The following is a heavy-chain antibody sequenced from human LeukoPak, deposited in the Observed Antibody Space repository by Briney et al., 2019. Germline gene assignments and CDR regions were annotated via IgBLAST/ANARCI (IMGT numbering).Heavy chain of an antibody. D-gene: IGHD4-17*01. J-gene: IGHJ4*02. Sequence: PGGSLRLSCAASGFSFSDYGMNWVRRAPGKGLEWLSHINSNGAVISYADSVKGRFTISRDTAKGSLYLQMNSLKIEDTAIYFCARDPDGDYDFDYWGQGTLVTVSS. CDR1: GFSFSDYG. V-gene: IGHV3-48*01. CDR2: INSNGAVI. CDR3: ARDPDGDYDFDY.